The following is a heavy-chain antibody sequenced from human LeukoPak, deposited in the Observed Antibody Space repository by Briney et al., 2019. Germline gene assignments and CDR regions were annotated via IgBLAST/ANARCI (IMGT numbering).Heavy chain of an antibody. CDR2: ISYDGSNK. CDR3: ALATGGPFDY. V-gene: IGHV3-30*15. Sequence: GGSLRLSCAASGFTFSSYAMHWVRQAPGKGLEWVAVISYDGSNKYYADSVKGRFTISRDNSKNTLYLQMSSLRAEDTAVYYCALATGGPFDYWGQGTLVTVSS. D-gene: IGHD1-1*01. J-gene: IGHJ4*02. CDR1: GFTFSSYA.